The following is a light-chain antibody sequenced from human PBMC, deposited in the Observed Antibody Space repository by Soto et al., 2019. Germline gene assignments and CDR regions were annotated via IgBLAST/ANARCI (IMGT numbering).Light chain of an antibody. CDR1: SSNIGAGYD. CDR2: GNN. Sequence: QPVLTQPPSVSGAPGQRVTISCTGSSSNIGAGYDVHWYQQLPGTAPKLLIFGNNNRPSGVPDRFSGSKSGTSASLAVTGLRAEDEAIYYCQSYDSSLSGWVFGGGTKLTVL. CDR3: QSYDSSLSGWV. J-gene: IGLJ3*02. V-gene: IGLV1-40*01.